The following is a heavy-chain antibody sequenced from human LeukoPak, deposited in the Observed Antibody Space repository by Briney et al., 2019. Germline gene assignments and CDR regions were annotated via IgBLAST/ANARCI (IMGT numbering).Heavy chain of an antibody. CDR3: AREGEDSEDTNWFDP. J-gene: IGHJ5*02. D-gene: IGHD2-15*01. Sequence: WASVKVSCKASGYTFTSYAMHWVRQAPGQRLEWMGWINAGNGNTKYSQKFQGRVTITRDTSASTAYMELSSLRSEDTAVYYCAREGEDSEDTNWFDPWGQGTLVTVSS. CDR1: GYTFTSYA. V-gene: IGHV1-3*01. CDR2: INAGNGNT.